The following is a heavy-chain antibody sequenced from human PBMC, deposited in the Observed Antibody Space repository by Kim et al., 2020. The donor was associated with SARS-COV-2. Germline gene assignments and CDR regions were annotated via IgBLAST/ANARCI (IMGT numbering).Heavy chain of an antibody. J-gene: IGHJ4*02. D-gene: IGHD3-22*01. Sequence: SETLSLTCTVSGGSISSSSYYWGWIRQPPGKGLEWIGSIYYSGSTYYNPSLKSRVTISVDTSKNQFSLKLSSVTAADTAVYYCAREGNYYDSSGRVRVRGDFDYWGQGTLVTVSS. V-gene: IGHV4-39*07. CDR2: IYYSGST. CDR1: GGSISSSSYY. CDR3: AREGNYYDSSGRVRVRGDFDY.